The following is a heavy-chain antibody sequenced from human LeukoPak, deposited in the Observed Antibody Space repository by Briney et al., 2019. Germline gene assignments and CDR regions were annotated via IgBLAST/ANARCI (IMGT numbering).Heavy chain of an antibody. CDR1: GFTFSSDG. V-gene: IGHV3-33*01. D-gene: IGHD1-26*01. Sequence: GGSLRLSCAASGFTFSSDGMHWVRQAPGKGLEWVAVIWYDGSNKYYADSVKGRFTISRDNSKNTLYLQMNSLRAEDTAVYYCATSGSYYRFEYWGQGTLVTVSS. CDR2: IWYDGSNK. CDR3: ATSGSYYRFEY. J-gene: IGHJ4*02.